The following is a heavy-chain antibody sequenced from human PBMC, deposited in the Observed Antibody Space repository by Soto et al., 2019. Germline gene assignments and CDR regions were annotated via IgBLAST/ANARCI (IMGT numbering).Heavy chain of an antibody. D-gene: IGHD2-2*01. V-gene: IGHV3-48*01. J-gene: IGHJ6*03. CDR2: ISSSSSTI. CDR1: GFTFSSYS. Sequence: GGSLRLSCAASGFTFSSYSMNWVRQAPGKGLEWVSYISSSSSTIYYADSVKGRFTISRDNAKNSLYLQMNSLRAEDTAVYFCARDSRVYCSSTSCYGIHRYYYYYMDVWGKGTTVTVSS. CDR3: ARDSRVYCSSTSCYGIHRYYYYYMDV.